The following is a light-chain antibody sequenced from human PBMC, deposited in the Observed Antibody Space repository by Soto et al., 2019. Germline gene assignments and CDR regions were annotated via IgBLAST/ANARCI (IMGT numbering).Light chain of an antibody. CDR3: QQYDNLPT. Sequence: IQMTQSPSSLSASVGDRVTITCQASKDISNYLNWYQQKPGKAPKLLIYDASNLETGVPSRFSGSGSGTDFTFTISSLQPEDIATYYCQQYDNLPTFGGGTKVEIK. V-gene: IGKV1-33*01. J-gene: IGKJ4*01. CDR1: KDISNY. CDR2: DAS.